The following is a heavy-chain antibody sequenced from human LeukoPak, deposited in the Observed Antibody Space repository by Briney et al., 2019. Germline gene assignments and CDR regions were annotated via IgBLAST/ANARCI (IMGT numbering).Heavy chain of an antibody. V-gene: IGHV3-33*06. J-gene: IGHJ6*03. D-gene: IGHD3-3*01. Sequence: GGSLRLSCAASGFTFSSYGMHWVRQAPGKGVEWVAVIWYDGSNKYYADSVKGRFTISRDNSKNTLFLQMNSLRAEDTAVYYCAKVTKRYYDFWSGYLPPYYYMDVWGKGTTVTVSS. CDR3: AKVTKRYYDFWSGYLPPYYYMDV. CDR1: GFTFSSYG. CDR2: IWYDGSNK.